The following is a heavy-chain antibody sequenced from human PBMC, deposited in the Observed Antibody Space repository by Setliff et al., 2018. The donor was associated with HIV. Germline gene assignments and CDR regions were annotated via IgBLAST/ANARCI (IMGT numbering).Heavy chain of an antibody. CDR2: IHTSGST. J-gene: IGHJ3*01. CDR3: ARTGYAFDL. CDR1: GGSISSYH. Sequence: PSETLSLTCTVSGGSISSYHWSWIRQSPGKGLEWIAYIHTSGSTYFNPSFVSRVTISIDSPENQFSLKLRSLTAADTAVYFCARTGYAFDLWGPGTMVTVSS. V-gene: IGHV4-4*08.